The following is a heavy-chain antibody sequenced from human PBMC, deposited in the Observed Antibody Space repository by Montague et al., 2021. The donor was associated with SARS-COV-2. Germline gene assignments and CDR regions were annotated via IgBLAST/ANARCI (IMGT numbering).Heavy chain of an antibody. CDR2: IYTSGST. Sequence: TLSLTCTVSGASISSGSYYWSWIRQPAGKGLEWIGRIYTSGSTNYNPSLKSRVTISVDTSKNQFSLKLSSVTAADTAVYYCARERRIAARQWFYYYYYMDVWGKGTTVTVSS. D-gene: IGHD6-6*01. J-gene: IGHJ6*03. CDR1: GASISSGSYY. CDR3: ARERRIAARQWFYYYYYMDV. V-gene: IGHV4-61*02.